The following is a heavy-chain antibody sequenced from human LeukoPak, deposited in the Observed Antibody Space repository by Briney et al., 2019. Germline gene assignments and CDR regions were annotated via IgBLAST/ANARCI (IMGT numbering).Heavy chain of an antibody. J-gene: IGHJ4*02. V-gene: IGHV3-7*01. D-gene: IGHD2-21*01. CDR1: GFTFTNYG. Sequence: GGSLRLSCAASGFTFTNYGMHWVRQAPGKGLEWVANIKQDGSEKYYVDSVKGRFIISRDNAKNSLYLQMNSLRAEDTAVYYCARDHRGIYSPFDYWGQGTLVTVSS. CDR2: IKQDGSEK. CDR3: ARDHRGIYSPFDY.